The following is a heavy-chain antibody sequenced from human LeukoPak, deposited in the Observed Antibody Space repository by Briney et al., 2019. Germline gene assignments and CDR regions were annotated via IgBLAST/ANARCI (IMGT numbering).Heavy chain of an antibody. V-gene: IGHV3-23*01. J-gene: IGHJ6*03. CDR3: AKPDCSSTSCYPQIYYYYYYMDV. D-gene: IGHD2-2*01. Sequence: PGGSLRLSCAASGFTFSSYAMSWVRQAPGKGLEWVSAISGSGGSTYYADSVKGRFTISRDNSKNTLSLQMNSLRAEDTAVYYCAKPDCSSTSCYPQIYYYYYYMDVWGKGTTVTVSS. CDR1: GFTFSSYA. CDR2: ISGSGGST.